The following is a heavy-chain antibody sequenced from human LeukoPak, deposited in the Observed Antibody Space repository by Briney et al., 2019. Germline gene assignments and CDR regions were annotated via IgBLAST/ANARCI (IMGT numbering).Heavy chain of an antibody. Sequence: GGSLRLSCEASGFSINIYSMNWVRQAPGKGLEWVANIKQDGSEKYYVDSVKGRFTISRDNAKNSLYLQMNSLRAEDTAVYYCARCAAIAVAEAYWGQGTLVTVSS. CDR1: GFSINIYS. D-gene: IGHD6-19*01. CDR2: IKQDGSEK. V-gene: IGHV3-7*01. J-gene: IGHJ4*02. CDR3: ARCAAIAVAEAY.